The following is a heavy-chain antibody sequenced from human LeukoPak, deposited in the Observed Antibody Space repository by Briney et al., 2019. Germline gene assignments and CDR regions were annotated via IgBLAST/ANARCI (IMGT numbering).Heavy chain of an antibody. CDR1: GFTFSNYG. V-gene: IGHV3-33*01. J-gene: IGHJ4*02. D-gene: IGHD4-17*01. CDR2: IWYDGRNK. Sequence: PGRPLRLSCAASGFTFSNYGMHWVRQAPGKGLEWVAVIWYDGRNKYYADSVKGRFTISRDNSQNTLYLEMDSLRAEDTAVYFCAREVTTSREVTTFDNWGQGTLVTVSS. CDR3: AREVTTSREVTTFDN.